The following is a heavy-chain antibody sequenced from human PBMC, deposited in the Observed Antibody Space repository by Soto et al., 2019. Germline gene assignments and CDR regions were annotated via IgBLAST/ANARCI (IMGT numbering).Heavy chain of an antibody. J-gene: IGHJ4*02. Sequence: GGSLRLSCAASGISFGSYALSWVRQAPGKGLEWVSTISGSDGKTFYADSVKGRFSISRDTSQSTLYLQMNSLRADDTAMYYCARWSYLDYWGQGTRVTVSS. CDR2: ISGSDGKT. CDR3: ARWSYLDY. V-gene: IGHV3-23*01. D-gene: IGHD3-3*01. CDR1: GISFGSYA.